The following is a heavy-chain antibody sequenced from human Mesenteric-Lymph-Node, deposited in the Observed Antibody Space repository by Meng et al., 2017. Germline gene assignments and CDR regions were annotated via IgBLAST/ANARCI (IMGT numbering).Heavy chain of an antibody. Sequence: ASVKVSCKASGYTFTGYYIFWMRQAPGQRLEWMGWIDPKTGVTNYALNFQGRVIMTRDTSISTAYMELSRLRSDDTAVYYCARGYSPWGYSYGSTYRWFDPWGQGTLVTVSS. J-gene: IGHJ5*02. V-gene: IGHV1-2*02. CDR2: IDPKTGVT. CDR1: GYTFTGYY. CDR3: ARGYSPWGYSYGSTYRWFDP. D-gene: IGHD5-18*01.